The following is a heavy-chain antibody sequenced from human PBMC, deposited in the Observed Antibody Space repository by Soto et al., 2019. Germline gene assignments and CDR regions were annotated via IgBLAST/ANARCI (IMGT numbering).Heavy chain of an antibody. CDR2: ISSGSSTI. CDR1: GFTFSIYA. J-gene: IGHJ4*02. V-gene: IGHV3-48*02. CDR3: AGAGPKLDY. Sequence: EVQLVESGGGLVQPGGSLRLSCAASGFTFSIYAMNWVRQAPGKGLEWVSYISSGSSTIYYADSVRGRFTISRDNARNSLYLQMNSLRDEDTAAYYCAGAGPKLDYWGRGTLVTVSS.